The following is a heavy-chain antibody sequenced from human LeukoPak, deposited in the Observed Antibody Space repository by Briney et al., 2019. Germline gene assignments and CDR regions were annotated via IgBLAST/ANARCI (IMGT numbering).Heavy chain of an antibody. CDR3: ARKTLRFLEWLLVDDAFDI. CDR1: GGSLSSGGYY. CDR2: IYYSGST. Sequence: SQTLSLTCTVSGGSLSSGGYYWSWIRQHPGKGLEWIGYIYYSGSTYYNPSLKSRVTISVDTSKNPFSLKLSSVTAADTAVYYCARKTLRFLEWLLVDDAFDIWGQGTMVTVSS. D-gene: IGHD3-3*01. V-gene: IGHV4-31*03. J-gene: IGHJ3*02.